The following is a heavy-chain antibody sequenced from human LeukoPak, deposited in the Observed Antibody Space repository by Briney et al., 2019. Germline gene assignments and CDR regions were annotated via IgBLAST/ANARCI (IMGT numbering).Heavy chain of an antibody. D-gene: IGHD3-10*01. Sequence: GVSLRLSCAASGLTFSSYAMSWVRQAPGKGLEWVSAISGSGGSTYYADSVKGRFTISRDNSKNTLFLQMNSLRAEDTAVYYCAKQPDYYGSGSLIDYWGQGTLVTVSS. CDR1: GLTFSSYA. V-gene: IGHV3-23*01. CDR2: ISGSGGST. CDR3: AKQPDYYGSGSLIDY. J-gene: IGHJ4*02.